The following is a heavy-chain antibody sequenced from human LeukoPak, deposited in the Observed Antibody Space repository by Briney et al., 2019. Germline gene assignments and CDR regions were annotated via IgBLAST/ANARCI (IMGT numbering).Heavy chain of an antibody. V-gene: IGHV3-23*01. J-gene: IGHJ4*02. CDR2: ISADSATT. CDR1: GFTFSTYW. D-gene: IGHD3-10*01. Sequence: GGSLRLSCAASGFTFSTYWMTWVRQAPGKGLEWVSVISADSATTFYADSVKGRFTISRDNAKNTVFLQMSSLRAEDTALYYCARKSASGNYPLDYWGQGTLVTVSS. CDR3: ARKSASGNYPLDY.